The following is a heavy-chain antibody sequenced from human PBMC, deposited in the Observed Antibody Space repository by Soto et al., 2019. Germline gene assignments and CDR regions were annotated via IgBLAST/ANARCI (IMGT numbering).Heavy chain of an antibody. CDR3: ARDPLRPSYSSGYLDY. D-gene: IGHD3-22*01. CDR1: GYTFTSYA. V-gene: IGHV1-3*01. CDR2: INAGNGNT. Sequence: ASVKVSCKASGYTFTSYAMHWVRQAPGQRLEWMGWINAGNGNTKYSQKFQGRVTITRDTSASTAYMELSSLRSEDTAVYYCARDPLRPSYSSGYLDYCGQGPLVTVSS. J-gene: IGHJ4*02.